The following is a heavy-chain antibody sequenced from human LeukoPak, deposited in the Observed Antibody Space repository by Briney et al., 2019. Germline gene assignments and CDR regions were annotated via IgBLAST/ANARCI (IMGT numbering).Heavy chain of an antibody. D-gene: IGHD3-10*01. CDR3: AISYGSGSYSY. CDR1: GFTFNNYE. J-gene: IGHJ4*02. Sequence: GGSLRLSCAASGFTFNNYEMNWVRQAPGKVPEWVSHISSSGTTIYYADAVKGRFTISRDNAKNSLYLQMNSLRAEDTAVYYCAISYGSGSYSYWGQGTLVTVSS. V-gene: IGHV3-48*03. CDR2: ISSSGTTI.